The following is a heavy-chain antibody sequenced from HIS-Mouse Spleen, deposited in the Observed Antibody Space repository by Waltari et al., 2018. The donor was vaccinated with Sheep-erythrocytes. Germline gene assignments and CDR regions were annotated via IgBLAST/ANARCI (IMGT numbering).Heavy chain of an antibody. CDR3: ARGAYSSSWYPFQH. D-gene: IGHD6-13*01. CDR1: GFTFSSYA. V-gene: IGHV3-30-3*01. Sequence: QVQLVESGGGVVQPGRSLRLSCAASGFTFSSYAMHWVRQAPGKGVGWVAVISYYGSNKYYADSVKGRFTISRDNSKNTLYLQMNSLRAEDTAVYYCARGAYSSSWYPFQHWGQGTLVTVSS. CDR2: ISYYGSNK. J-gene: IGHJ1*01.